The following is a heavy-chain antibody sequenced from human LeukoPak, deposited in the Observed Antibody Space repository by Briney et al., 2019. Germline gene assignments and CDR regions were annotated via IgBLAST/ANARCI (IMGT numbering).Heavy chain of an antibody. D-gene: IGHD2-2*01. CDR3: ARDVGCSSTSCYEGWFDP. J-gene: IGHJ5*02. Sequence: GAPVKVSCKASGYTFTSYGISWVRQAPGQGLEWMGRIIPIFGTANYAQKFQGRVTITTDESTSTAYMELSSLRSEDTAVYYCARDVGCSSTSCYEGWFDPWGQGTLVTVSS. CDR1: GYTFTSYG. V-gene: IGHV1-69*05. CDR2: IIPIFGTA.